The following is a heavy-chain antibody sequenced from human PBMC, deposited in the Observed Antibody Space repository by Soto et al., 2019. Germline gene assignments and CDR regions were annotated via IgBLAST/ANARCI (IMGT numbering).Heavy chain of an antibody. CDR3: ASMPNNGRAGVYGMDV. CDR1: GYTFTNYY. D-gene: IGHD1-26*01. Sequence: QVQLVQSGAEVKKPGASVKVSCKASGYTFTNYYIHWVRQAPGQGLEWMGWINPDSGGTNYAQKLKECGSMTRDTSINTAYTELSRLRSDDTAVSYCASMPNNGRAGVYGMDVWGHGTTVTVSS. J-gene: IGHJ6*02. CDR2: INPDSGGT. V-gene: IGHV1-2*04.